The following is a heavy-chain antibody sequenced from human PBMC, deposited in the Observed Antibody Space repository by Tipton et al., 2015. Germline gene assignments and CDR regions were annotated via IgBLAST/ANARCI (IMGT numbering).Heavy chain of an antibody. V-gene: IGHV4-61*08. CDR1: GASGISGGYY. CDR3: ARDLEHGMDV. CDR2: ISFSDTT. Sequence: TLSLTCTVSGASGISGGYYWGWVRPPPGKGLEWIGYISFSDTTHYNPSLKSRITISLNTSKNQFSLKMSSVTAADTAVYFCARDLEHGMDVWGQGTTVTVS. J-gene: IGHJ6*02.